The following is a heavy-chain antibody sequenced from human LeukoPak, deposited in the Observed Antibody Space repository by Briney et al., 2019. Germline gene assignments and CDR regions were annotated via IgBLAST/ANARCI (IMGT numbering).Heavy chain of an antibody. Sequence: GGSLRLSCAASGFTFSSYSMNWVRQAPGKGLEWVAVIWYDGSNKYYADSVKGRFTISRDNSKNTLYLQMNSLRAEDTAVYYCAKEPFDYWGQGTLVTVSS. J-gene: IGHJ4*02. CDR1: GFTFSSYS. CDR2: IWYDGSNK. CDR3: AKEPFDY. V-gene: IGHV3-30*02.